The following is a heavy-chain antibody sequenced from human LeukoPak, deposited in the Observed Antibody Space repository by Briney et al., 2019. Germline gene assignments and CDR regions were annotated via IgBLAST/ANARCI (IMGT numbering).Heavy chain of an antibody. CDR1: GYSFTSYW. Sequence: GESLKISCKGSGYSFTSYWIGWVRQMPGKGLEWMGIIYPGDSDTRYSPSFQGQVTISADKSISTAYLQWSSLKASDTAMYYCARGGRSGYEYFEYLSPSHYMDVWGKGTTVTISS. CDR3: ARGGRSGYEYFEYLSPSHYMDV. J-gene: IGHJ6*03. CDR2: IYPGDSDT. V-gene: IGHV5-51*01. D-gene: IGHD5-12*01.